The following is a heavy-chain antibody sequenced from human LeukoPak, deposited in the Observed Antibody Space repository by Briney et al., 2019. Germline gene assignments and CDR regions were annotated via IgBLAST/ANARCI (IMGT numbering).Heavy chain of an antibody. J-gene: IGHJ4*02. D-gene: IGHD2-15*01. Sequence: GGSLRLSCAASGFTFSDYYMSWIRQAPGKGLEWVSYISSSGSTIKYADSVKGRFTISRDNAKNSLYLQMNTMRAEDTAVYYCARCSGGSCRVFYYWGQGTLVTVSS. CDR1: GFTFSDYY. CDR2: ISSSGSTI. CDR3: ARCSGGSCRVFYY. V-gene: IGHV3-11*01.